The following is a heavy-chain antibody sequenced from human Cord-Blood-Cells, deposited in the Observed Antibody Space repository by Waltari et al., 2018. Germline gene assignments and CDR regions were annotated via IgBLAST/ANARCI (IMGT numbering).Heavy chain of an antibody. D-gene: IGHD6-6*01. V-gene: IGHV4-39*01. J-gene: IGHJ4*02. Sequence: QLQLQESGPGLVKPSETLSLTCTVSGGSIRSSSYYWGWLRQPPGKGLEWIGSIYYSGSTYYNPSLKSRVTISVDTSKNQFSLKLSSVTAADTAVYYCARRRQLVGLFDYWGQGTLVTVSS. CDR1: GGSIRSSSYY. CDR2: IYYSGST. CDR3: ARRRQLVGLFDY.